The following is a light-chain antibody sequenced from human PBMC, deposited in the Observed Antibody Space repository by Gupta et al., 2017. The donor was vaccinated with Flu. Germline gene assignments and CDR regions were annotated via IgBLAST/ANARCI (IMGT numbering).Light chain of an antibody. Sequence: EIVLTKSPATLSLSPGERATLSCRASQSVSSYLAWYQQKPGQAPRLLIYDASNRATGIPARFSGSGSGTDFTLTISSLEPEDFAVYYCQQRSNWHTFGGGTKVEIK. J-gene: IGKJ4*01. V-gene: IGKV3-11*01. CDR3: QQRSNWHT. CDR1: QSVSSY. CDR2: DAS.